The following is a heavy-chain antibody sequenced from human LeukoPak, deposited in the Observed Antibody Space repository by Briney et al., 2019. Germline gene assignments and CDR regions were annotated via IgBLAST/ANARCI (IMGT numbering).Heavy chain of an antibody. CDR3: ARGLCTSTSCHGDFDY. D-gene: IGHD2-2*01. V-gene: IGHV5-51*01. J-gene: IGHJ4*02. Sequence: PSFQGQVTISADKSISTAYLQWSSLKASDTAMYYCARGLCTSTSCHGDFDYWGQGTLVTVSS.